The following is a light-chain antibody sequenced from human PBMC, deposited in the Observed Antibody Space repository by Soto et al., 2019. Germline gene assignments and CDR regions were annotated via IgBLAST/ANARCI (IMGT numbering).Light chain of an antibody. J-gene: IGKJ5*01. CDR1: QSVSSN. Sequence: EIVMTQSPVTLSVSPGERVTLSCGASQSVSSNLAWYQQKPGQAPSLLIYGAFTRATGIPDRFSGSGSGTDFILTISRLEPEDFAVYYCQQHGSSPITFGQGTRLEIK. CDR3: QQHGSSPIT. V-gene: IGKV3-20*01. CDR2: GAF.